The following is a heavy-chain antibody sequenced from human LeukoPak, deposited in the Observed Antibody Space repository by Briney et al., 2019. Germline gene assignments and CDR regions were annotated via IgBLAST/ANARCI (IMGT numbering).Heavy chain of an antibody. V-gene: IGHV1-46*01. Sequence: GASVKVSCKASGYSFTSYFIHWGRQAPGQGLEWMGIINPSGGSTSSSQKFQGRVTMTRDTSTNTVYLELSSLRSEDTAVYFCARDRTDCSSTSCYNFHYGMDVWGQGTTVTVSS. J-gene: IGHJ6*02. D-gene: IGHD2-2*02. CDR1: GYSFTSYF. CDR3: ARDRTDCSSTSCYNFHYGMDV. CDR2: INPSGGST.